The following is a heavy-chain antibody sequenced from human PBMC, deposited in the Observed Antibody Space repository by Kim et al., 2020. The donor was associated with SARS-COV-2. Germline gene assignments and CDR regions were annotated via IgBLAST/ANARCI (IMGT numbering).Heavy chain of an antibody. CDR1: GGSFSGYY. CDR2: INHSGST. J-gene: IGHJ5*02. CDR3: ARGKQWLGP. Sequence: SETLSLTCAVYGGSFSGYYWSWIRQPPGKGLEWIGEINHSGSTNYNPSLKSRVTISVDTSKNQFSLKLSSVTAADTAVYYCARGKQWLGPWGQGTLVTVSS. D-gene: IGHD6-19*01. V-gene: IGHV4-34*01.